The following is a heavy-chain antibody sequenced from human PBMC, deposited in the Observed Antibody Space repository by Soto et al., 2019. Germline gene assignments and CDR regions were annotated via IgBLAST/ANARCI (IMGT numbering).Heavy chain of an antibody. V-gene: IGHV2-5*02. J-gene: IGHJ4*02. D-gene: IGHD1-26*01. CDR2: IYWDDDE. CDR1: GFSLTTDGVG. CDR3: AQSHNLKTDDAQVWDFDY. Sequence: QITLKESGPTLAKPTQTITLTCSFSGFSLTTDGVGVGWVRQPPGEALEWLALIYWDDDERYSPSMKTRLTITKDPAKNQEVLRMTNLAPVDTAAYYCAQSHNLKTDDAQVWDFDYWGQGTMVTASS.